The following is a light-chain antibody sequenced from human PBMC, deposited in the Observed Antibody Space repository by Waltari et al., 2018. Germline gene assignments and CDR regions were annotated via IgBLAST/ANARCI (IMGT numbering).Light chain of an antibody. J-gene: IGKJ1*01. V-gene: IGKV3-20*01. CDR3: QKYVSLPAT. CDR1: QSVSRS. CDR2: DAS. Sequence: EIVLTQSPGTLSLSPGEGATLSCRASQSVSRSLAWYQQKPGQAPRLLIYDASTRAIGIPDRFSGSGSGTDFSLTISRLEPEDFAVYYCQKYVSLPATFGQGTTVEIK.